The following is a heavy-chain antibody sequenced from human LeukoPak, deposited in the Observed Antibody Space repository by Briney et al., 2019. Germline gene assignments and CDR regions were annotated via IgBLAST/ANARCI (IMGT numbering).Heavy chain of an antibody. V-gene: IGHV3-30*04. CDR1: GFTFSSYA. CDR2: ISYDGSNK. J-gene: IGHJ1*01. Sequence: GGSLRLSCAASGFTFSSYAMHWDRQAPGKGLEWVAVISYDGSNKYYADSVKGRFTISRDNSKNTLYLQMNSLRAEDTAVYYCARDFRVAGPEYFQHWGQGTLVTVSS. D-gene: IGHD6-19*01. CDR3: ARDFRVAGPEYFQH.